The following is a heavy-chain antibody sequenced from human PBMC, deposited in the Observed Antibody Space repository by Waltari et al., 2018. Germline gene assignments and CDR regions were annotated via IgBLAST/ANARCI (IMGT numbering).Heavy chain of an antibody. Sequence: QVQLQQWGAGLFKPSETLSLTCAVYGGSSSGYYWSWIRQPPGQGPGWIGEINHSGSTNYNPSLKSRVTISGDTSKNQFSLKLSSVTAADTAVYYCARGRRYPYDYIWGSYRPDFDYWGQGTLVTVSS. CDR2: INHSGST. D-gene: IGHD3-16*02. J-gene: IGHJ4*02. CDR3: ARGRRYPYDYIWGSYRPDFDY. CDR1: GGSSSGYY. V-gene: IGHV4-34*01.